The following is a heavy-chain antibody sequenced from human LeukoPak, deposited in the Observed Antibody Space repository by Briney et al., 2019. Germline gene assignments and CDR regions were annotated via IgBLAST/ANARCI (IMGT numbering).Heavy chain of an antibody. V-gene: IGHV4-34*01. CDR1: GGSFSGYY. J-gene: IGHJ4*02. Sequence: SETLSLTCAVYGGSFSGYYWSWIRQPPGKGLEWIGEINHSGSTNYNPSLKGRVTISVDTSKNQFSLKLSSVTAADTAVYYCARALSSGWYLGYWGQGTLVTVSS. D-gene: IGHD6-19*01. CDR2: INHSGST. CDR3: ARALSSGWYLGY.